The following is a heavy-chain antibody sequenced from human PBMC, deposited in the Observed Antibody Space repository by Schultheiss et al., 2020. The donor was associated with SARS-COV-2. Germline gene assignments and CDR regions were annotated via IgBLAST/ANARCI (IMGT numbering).Heavy chain of an antibody. CDR2: ISGSGGST. V-gene: IGHV3-23*01. Sequence: GGSLRLSCAASGFTFSNAWMSWVRQAPGKGLEWVSAISGSGGSTYYADSVKGRFTISRDNSKNTLYLQMNSLRAEDTAVYYCARDLIVLGYYYGMDVWGQGTTVTVSS. D-gene: IGHD2-8*02. J-gene: IGHJ6*02. CDR3: ARDLIVLGYYYGMDV. CDR1: GFTFSNAW.